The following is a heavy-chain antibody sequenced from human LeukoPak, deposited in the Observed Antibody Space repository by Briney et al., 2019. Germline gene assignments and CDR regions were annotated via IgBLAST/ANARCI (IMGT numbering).Heavy chain of an antibody. J-gene: IGHJ6*02. CDR1: GFTFSSYW. V-gene: IGHV3-7*03. CDR2: INHNGNVN. D-gene: IGHD3-16*01. CDR3: ARGGGLDV. Sequence: GGSLRLSCAASGFTFSSYWMNWARQAPGKGLEWLASINHNGNVNYYVDSVKGRFTISRDNAKNSLYLQMSNLRAEDTAVYFCARGGGLDVWGQGATVTVSS.